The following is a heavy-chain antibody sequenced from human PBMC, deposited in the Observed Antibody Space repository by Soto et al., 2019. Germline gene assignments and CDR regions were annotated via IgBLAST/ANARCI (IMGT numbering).Heavy chain of an antibody. J-gene: IGHJ4*02. CDR1: GFTFTRYR. CDR2: ISSTTNYI. Sequence: GGSLRLSCAASGFTFTRYRMNWVRQAPGKGLEWVSSISSTTNYIYYADSMKGRFTVSRDNAKNSVYLDMNSLSAEDTAVYYCARESEDLTSNFDYWGQGTLVTV. CDR3: ARESEDLTSNFDY. V-gene: IGHV3-21*01.